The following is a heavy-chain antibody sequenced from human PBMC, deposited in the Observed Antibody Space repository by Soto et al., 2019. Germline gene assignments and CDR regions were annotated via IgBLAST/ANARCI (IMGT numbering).Heavy chain of an antibody. CDR1: GGSISSGGYS. J-gene: IGHJ5*02. CDR2: IYYSGST. Sequence: PSDTLSLTCAVSGGSISSGGYSWSWIRQPPGKGLEWIGYIYYSGSTNYNPSLKSRVTISVDTSKNQFSLKLSSVTAADTAVYYCARGPYYGDYLCALDHYTFDPWGQETLVTISS. V-gene: IGHV4-61*08. D-gene: IGHD4-17*01. CDR3: ARGPYYGDYLCALDHYTFDP.